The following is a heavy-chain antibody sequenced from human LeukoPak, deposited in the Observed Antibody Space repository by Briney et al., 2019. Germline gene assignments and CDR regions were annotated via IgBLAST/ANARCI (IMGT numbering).Heavy chain of an antibody. V-gene: IGHV4-39*07. CDR3: ARGAPPQN. Sequence: SETLSLTCTISGGSISSSSYYWGWIRQPPGKGLEWIGSVYYTGASYYNPSLKSRVTISIDTSKKHFSLKLTSVTAADTAVYYCARGAPPQNWGQGTLVTVSS. CDR2: VYYTGAS. CDR1: GGSISSSSYY. J-gene: IGHJ4*02.